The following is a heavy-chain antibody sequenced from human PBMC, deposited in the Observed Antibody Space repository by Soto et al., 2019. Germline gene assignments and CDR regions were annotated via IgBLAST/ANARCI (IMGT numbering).Heavy chain of an antibody. Sequence: QVQLVQSGAEEKKPGASVKVSCKASGYTFTSYAMHWVRQAPGQRLEWMGWINAGNGNTKYSQKFQGRVTITRDTSASSDYMELSSLRSEDTAVYYCASDRVSGDYVEHFDYWGQGTLVTVSS. CDR2: INAGNGNT. CDR3: ASDRVSGDYVEHFDY. J-gene: IGHJ4*02. CDR1: GYTFTSYA. V-gene: IGHV1-3*05. D-gene: IGHD4-17*01.